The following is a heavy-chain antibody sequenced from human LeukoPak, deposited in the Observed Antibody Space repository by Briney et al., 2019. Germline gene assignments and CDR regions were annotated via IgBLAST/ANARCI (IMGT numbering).Heavy chain of an antibody. CDR3: ARSFRGSSSGSLLGYYYMDV. V-gene: IGHV4-38-2*02. Sequence: SETLSLTCTVSGYSISSGYYWGWIRQPPGKGLEWIGEINHSGSTNYNPSLKSRVTISVDTSKNQFSLKLSSVTAADTAVYYCARSFRGSSSGSLLGYYYMDVWGKGTTVTVSS. J-gene: IGHJ6*03. D-gene: IGHD6-6*01. CDR1: GYSISSGYY. CDR2: INHSGST.